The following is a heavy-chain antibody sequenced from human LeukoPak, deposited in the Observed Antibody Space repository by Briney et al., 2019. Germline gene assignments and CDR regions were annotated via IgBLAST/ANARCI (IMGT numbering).Heavy chain of an antibody. CDR1: GGSFSGYY. Sequence: SETLSLTCAVYGGSFSGYYWSWIRQPPGKGLEWIGEINHSGSTNYNPSLKSRVTISVDTSKNQFSLKLSSVTAADTAVYYCARDCGLRPLWYFDLWGRGTLVTVSS. CDR3: ARDCGLRPLWYFDL. CDR2: INHSGST. J-gene: IGHJ2*01. V-gene: IGHV4-34*01. D-gene: IGHD4-17*01.